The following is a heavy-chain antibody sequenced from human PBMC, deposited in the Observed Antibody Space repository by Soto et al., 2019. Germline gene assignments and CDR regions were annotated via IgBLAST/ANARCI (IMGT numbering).Heavy chain of an antibody. Sequence: GGSLRLSCSASGFNFGVHAMSWVRQAPGKGLEWVGFIRRKAYGGTTDYAASVKGRFTISRDDSKSIAYLYMNSLKIEDTAVYYCTRSLAIDFDSWGQGTLVTVSS. J-gene: IGHJ4*02. V-gene: IGHV3-49*04. CDR2: IRRKAYGGTT. CDR1: GFNFGVHA. CDR3: TRSLAIDFDS.